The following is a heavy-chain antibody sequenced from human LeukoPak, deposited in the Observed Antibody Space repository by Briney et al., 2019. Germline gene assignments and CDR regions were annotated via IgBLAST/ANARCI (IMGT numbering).Heavy chain of an antibody. Sequence: SETLSLTCTVSGGSVSSESYHWSWIRQPPGKGLEWIAYIFNSGSSNYNPSLKSRVTISVDTSKNQFSLKLSSVTAADTAVYYCARATIRDPSIGVVVGSDNWFDPWGQGTLVTVSS. J-gene: IGHJ5*02. CDR3: ARATIRDPSIGVVVGSDNWFDP. D-gene: IGHD2-15*01. CDR2: IFNSGSS. V-gene: IGHV4-61*01. CDR1: GGSVSSESYH.